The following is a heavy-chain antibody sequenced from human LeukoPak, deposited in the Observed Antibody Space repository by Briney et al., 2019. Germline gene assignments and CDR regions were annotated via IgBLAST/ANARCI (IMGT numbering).Heavy chain of an antibody. D-gene: IGHD3-16*02. Sequence: SQTLSLTCAISGDSVSSNSAAWNWIRQSPSRGLEWLGRTYYRSKWYNDYAVSVKSRITINPDTSKNQFSLKLSSVTAADTAVYYCARRIMITFGGVIVYNWFDPWGQGTLVTVSS. CDR2: TYYRSKWYN. J-gene: IGHJ5*02. CDR3: ARRIMITFGGVIVYNWFDP. CDR1: GDSVSSNSAA. V-gene: IGHV6-1*01.